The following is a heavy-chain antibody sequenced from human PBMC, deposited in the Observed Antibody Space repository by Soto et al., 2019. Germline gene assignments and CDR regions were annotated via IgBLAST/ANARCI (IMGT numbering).Heavy chain of an antibody. CDR1: GFTFSSYG. Sequence: PGGSLRLSCAASGFTFSSYGMHWVRQAPGKGLEWVAVISYDGSNKYYADSVKGRFTISRDNSKNTLYLQMNSLRAEDTAVYYCAKVAGLAPPSYCSSTSCYAGLMLDVWGKGTTVTVSS. CDR2: ISYDGSNK. J-gene: IGHJ6*04. V-gene: IGHV3-30*18. CDR3: AKVAGLAPPSYCSSTSCYAGLMLDV. D-gene: IGHD2-2*01.